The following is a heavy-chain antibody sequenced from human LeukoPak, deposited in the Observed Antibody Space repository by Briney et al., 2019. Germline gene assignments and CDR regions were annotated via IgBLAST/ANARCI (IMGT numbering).Heavy chain of an antibody. CDR2: IYYSGST. J-gene: IGHJ2*01. Sequence: SETLSLTCSVSGGSISTSSYYWGWIRQPPGKGLEWIWSIYYSGSTAYNPSLKSRVAISIDTSKKQFSLKLSSVTAADTAVYYCARDRTAANWYFDLWGPGTLVTVSS. CDR1: GGSISTSSYY. D-gene: IGHD1-1*01. V-gene: IGHV4-39*07. CDR3: ARDRTAANWYFDL.